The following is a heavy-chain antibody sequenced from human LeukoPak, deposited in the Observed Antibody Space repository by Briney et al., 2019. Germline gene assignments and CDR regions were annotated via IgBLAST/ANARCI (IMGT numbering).Heavy chain of an antibody. J-gene: IGHJ3*02. Sequence: SETLSLTCTVSGGSISGDYWSWIRQPAGTGLEWIGRIYTSGSTIYNPSLKSRVTMSVDTSKNQFSLRLNSVTAADTAVYYCARDRQFNAFDIWGQGTMVTVSS. CDR1: GGSISGDY. CDR3: ARDRQFNAFDI. V-gene: IGHV4-4*07. CDR2: IYTSGST. D-gene: IGHD6-19*01.